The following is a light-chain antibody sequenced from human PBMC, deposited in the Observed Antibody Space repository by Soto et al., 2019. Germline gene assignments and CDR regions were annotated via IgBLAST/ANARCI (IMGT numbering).Light chain of an antibody. CDR2: DTS. V-gene: IGKV3-15*01. Sequence: DIVVTQSPATLSASPGERVTLSCRASQFVSSRLAWYQQRPGQVPRLLIYDTSTRAPGISARVSGSGSGTEFTLTIRSLQSEDFAVYYCQEYIQWPPGMFGPGTTGDIK. CDR1: QFVSSR. CDR3: QEYIQWPPGM. J-gene: IGKJ1*01.